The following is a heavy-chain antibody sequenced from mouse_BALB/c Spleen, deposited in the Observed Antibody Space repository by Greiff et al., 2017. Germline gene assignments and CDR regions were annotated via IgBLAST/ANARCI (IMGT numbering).Heavy chain of an antibody. CDR1: GFSLSTSGMG. CDR3: ARDDYAYYAMDY. Sequence: VTLKECGPGILQPSQTLSLTCSFSGFSLSTSGMGVSWIRQPSGKGLEWLAHIYWDDDKRYNPSLKSRLTISKDTSRNQVFLKITSVDTADTATYYCARDDYAYYAMDYWGQGTSVTVSS. V-gene: IGHV8-12*01. D-gene: IGHD2-4*01. CDR2: IYWDDDK. J-gene: IGHJ4*01.